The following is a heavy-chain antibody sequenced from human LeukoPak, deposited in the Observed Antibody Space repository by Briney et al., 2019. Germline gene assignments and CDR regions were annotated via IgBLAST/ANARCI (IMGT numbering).Heavy chain of an antibody. CDR2: MNPNSGNT. CDR1: GYTFTSYD. V-gene: IGHV1-8*01. CDR3: ARGRGWYFYYGMDV. D-gene: IGHD6-19*01. J-gene: IGHJ6*02. Sequence: ASVKVSCKASGYTFTSYDINWVRQATGQGIEWMGWMNPNSGNTGYAQKFQGRVTMTRNTSISTAYMELSSLRSEDTAVYYCARGRGWYFYYGMDVWGQGTTVTVSS.